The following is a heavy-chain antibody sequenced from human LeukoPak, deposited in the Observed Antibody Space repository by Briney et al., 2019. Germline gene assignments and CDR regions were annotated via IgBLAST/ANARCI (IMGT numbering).Heavy chain of an antibody. J-gene: IGHJ4*02. CDR1: GGSISSSSYY. V-gene: IGHV4-39*01. CDR2: IYCSGST. D-gene: IGHD3-10*01. Sequence: PSETLSLTCTVSGGSISSSSYYWGWIRQPPGKGLEWIGSIYCSGSTYYNPSLKSRVTISVDTSKNQFSLKLSSVTAADTAVYYCARLDLYGSGSYPDYWGQGTLVTVSS. CDR3: ARLDLYGSGSYPDY.